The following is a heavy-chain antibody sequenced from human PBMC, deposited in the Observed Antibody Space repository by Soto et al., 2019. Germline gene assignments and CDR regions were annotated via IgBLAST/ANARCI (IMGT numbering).Heavy chain of an antibody. J-gene: IGHJ5*02. CDR1: GFSVNNNY. CDR2: IYSGGST. V-gene: IGHV3-53*01. Sequence: GGSLRLSCAASGFSVNNNYMTWVRQAPGKGLEWVSLIYSGGSTTYADSVKGRFTISRDNSKSTLYLQMNSLRAEDTAVYYCAIYGDNAFFQSWGQGTLVTVSS. D-gene: IGHD4-17*01. CDR3: AIYGDNAFFQS.